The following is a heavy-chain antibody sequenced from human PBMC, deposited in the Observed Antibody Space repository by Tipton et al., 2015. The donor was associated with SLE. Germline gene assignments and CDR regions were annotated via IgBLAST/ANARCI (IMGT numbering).Heavy chain of an antibody. CDR2: IYTSGST. J-gene: IGHJ2*01. CDR1: GGSISSGSYY. CDR3: ATKGEQQLVRDWYFDL. Sequence: LRLSCTVSGGSISSGSYYWSWIRQPAGKGLEWIGYIYTSGSTNYNPSLKSRVTISVDTSKNQFSLKLSSVTAADTAVYYCATKGEQQLVRDWYFDLWGRGTLVTVSS. D-gene: IGHD6-13*01. V-gene: IGHV4-61*09.